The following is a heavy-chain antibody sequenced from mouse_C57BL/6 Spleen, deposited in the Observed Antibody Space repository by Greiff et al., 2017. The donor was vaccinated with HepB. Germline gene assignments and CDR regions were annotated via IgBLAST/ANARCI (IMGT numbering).Heavy chain of an antibody. V-gene: IGHV1-54*01. D-gene: IGHD2-5*01. Sequence: QVQLQQSGAELVRPGPSVKVSCKASGYAFTNYLIEWVKQRPGQGLEWIGVINPGSGGTNYNEKFKGKATLTADKSSSTAYMQLSSLTSEDSAVYFCARGYSNYDWGQGTLVTVSA. CDR1: GYAFTNYL. CDR2: INPGSGGT. CDR3: ARGYSNYD. J-gene: IGHJ3*01.